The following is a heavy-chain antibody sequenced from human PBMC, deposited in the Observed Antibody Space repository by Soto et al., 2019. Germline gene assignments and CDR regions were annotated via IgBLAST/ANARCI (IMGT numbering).Heavy chain of an antibody. J-gene: IGHJ6*03. CDR3: AIYTGYYDFWSGYWPHYYYYYMDV. CDR1: GYTFTSYY. D-gene: IGHD3-3*01. CDR2: INPSGGST. Sequence: ASVKVSCKASGYTFTSYYMHWVRQAPGQGLEWMGIINPSGGSTSYAQKFQGRVTMTRDTSTSTVYMELSSLRSEDTAVYYCAIYTGYYDFWSGYWPHYYYYYMDVWGKGTTVTVSS. V-gene: IGHV1-46*03.